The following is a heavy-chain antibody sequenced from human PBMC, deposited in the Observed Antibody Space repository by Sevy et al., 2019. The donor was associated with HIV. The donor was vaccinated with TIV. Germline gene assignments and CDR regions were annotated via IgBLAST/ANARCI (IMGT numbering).Heavy chain of an antibody. CDR3: QRPTGLKVRIDFGTLDI. J-gene: IGHJ3*02. V-gene: IGHV5-51*01. CDR2: IYPGDSET. CDR1: GYSFTAYW. Sequence: GESLKISCKGSGYSFTAYWIDWVRQVPGKGLEWMGTIYPGDSETRYSPSVQGQVTISADKSLTTAYLQWSSLKASDNAVYYCQRPTGLKVRIDFGTLDIWGQGTMVTVSS. D-gene: IGHD4-17*01.